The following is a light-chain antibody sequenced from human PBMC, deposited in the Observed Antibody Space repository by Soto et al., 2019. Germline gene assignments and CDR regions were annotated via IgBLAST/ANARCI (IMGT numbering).Light chain of an antibody. CDR3: SSYAGSNIFV. Sequence: QSALTQPPSASGSPGQSVTISCTGTSSDIGGYNYVSWYQQHPGKAPKLMIYEVSKRPSGVPDRFSGSKSGNTASLTVSGLQAEDEADYYCSSYAGSNIFVFGIGTKVSVL. J-gene: IGLJ1*01. CDR2: EVS. V-gene: IGLV2-8*01. CDR1: SSDIGGYNY.